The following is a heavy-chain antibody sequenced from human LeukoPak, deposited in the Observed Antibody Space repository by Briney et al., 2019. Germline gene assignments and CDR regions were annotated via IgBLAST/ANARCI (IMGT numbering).Heavy chain of an antibody. CDR3: ARADGVVVITSGAFDI. CDR1: GGSISSYY. CDR2: IYYSGST. V-gene: IGHV4-59*01. J-gene: IGHJ3*02. Sequence: SETLSLTCTVSGGSISSYYWSWIRQPPGKGLEWIGYIYYSGSTNYNPSLKSRVTISVDTSKNQFSLKLSSVTAADTAVYYCARADGVVVITSGAFDIRGQGTMVTVSS. D-gene: IGHD3-22*01.